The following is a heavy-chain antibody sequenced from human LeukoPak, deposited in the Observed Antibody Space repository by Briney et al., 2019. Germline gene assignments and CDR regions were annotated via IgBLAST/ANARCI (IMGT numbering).Heavy chain of an antibody. CDR1: GFTFSDNY. J-gene: IGHJ4*02. V-gene: IGHV3-11*04. CDR3: AREPHDYTMYYFDY. Sequence: GGSLRLSCAASGFTFSDNYMSWIRQAPGEGLEWVSYISSGGDTMYYADSVKGRFTISRDNARNSLYLQMNNLRAEDTAVYYCAREPHDYTMYYFDYWGRGTLVTASS. D-gene: IGHD4-11*01. CDR2: ISSGGDTM.